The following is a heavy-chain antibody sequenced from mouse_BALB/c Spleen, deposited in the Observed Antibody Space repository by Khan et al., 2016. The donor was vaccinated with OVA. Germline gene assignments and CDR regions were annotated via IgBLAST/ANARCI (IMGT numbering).Heavy chain of an antibody. CDR2: INTYTGEP. CDR3: ARNGNYWYFDV. Sequence: QCQLVQSGPELKKPGETVKISCKASGYTFTNYGMNWVKQAPGKGLKWMGWINTYTGEPTYADDFKGRVAFSLETSATTAYLQINNLKNEDTATYFCARNGNYWYFDVWGAGTTVTVSS. D-gene: IGHD2-1*01. V-gene: IGHV9-3-1*01. J-gene: IGHJ1*01. CDR1: GYTFTNYG.